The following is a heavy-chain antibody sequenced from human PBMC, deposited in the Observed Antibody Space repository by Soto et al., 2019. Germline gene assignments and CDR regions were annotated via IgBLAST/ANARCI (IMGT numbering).Heavy chain of an antibody. Sequence: GGSLRLSCAASGFTFRTYAMSWVRHAPGKGLEWVAGLFGSGAGISYADSVKGRFTISRDNSNNMLYLQMGSLRVEDTAVYYCSIYRQPDRLWPFDLWGQGTVGPGSS. CDR2: LFGSGAGI. CDR3: SIYRQPDRLWPFDL. D-gene: IGHD2-21*01. CDR1: GFTFRTYA. V-gene: IGHV3-23*01. J-gene: IGHJ4*02.